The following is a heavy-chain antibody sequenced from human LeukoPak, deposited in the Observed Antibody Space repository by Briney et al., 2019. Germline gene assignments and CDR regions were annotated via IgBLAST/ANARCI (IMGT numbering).Heavy chain of an antibody. CDR3: ARDRQWLLLEVCDY. CDR1: GYTFTTYA. D-gene: IGHD3-22*01. V-gene: IGHV1-3*01. CDR2: INAGNGNT. J-gene: IGHJ4*02. Sequence: ASVKVSCKASGYTFTTYAMNWVRQAPGQRLEWMGWINAGNGNTKYSQKFQGRVTITRDTSASTAYMELSSLRSEDTAVYYCARDRQWLLLEVCDYWGQGTLVTVSS.